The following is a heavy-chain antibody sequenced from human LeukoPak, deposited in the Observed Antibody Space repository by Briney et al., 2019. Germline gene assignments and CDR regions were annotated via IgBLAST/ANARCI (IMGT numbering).Heavy chain of an antibody. V-gene: IGHV3-30-3*01. Sequence: PGGSLRLSRAASGFIFHYYAMHWVPHAPGKELEGGAVISYDGANEYYADSVKGRLTISRDNSKNTVYMEMSSLRPEDTAGYYCARPIDNGSGSYYFPYWGQGTLVTVSS. J-gene: IGHJ4*02. CDR2: ISYDGANE. D-gene: IGHD3-10*01. CDR1: GFIFHYYA. CDR3: ARPIDNGSGSYYFPY.